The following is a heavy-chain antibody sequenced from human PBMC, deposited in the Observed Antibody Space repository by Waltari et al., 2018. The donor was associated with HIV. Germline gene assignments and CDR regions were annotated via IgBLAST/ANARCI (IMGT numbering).Heavy chain of an antibody. Sequence: QLQLQESGPGLVKPSETLSLTCTVSGGSISSSSYYWGWIRQPPGKGLEWIGSIYYSGSTYYNPSLKGRVTIPVDTSKNQFSLKLSSGTAADTAVYYCARPPITRIVPQAFDIWGQGTMVTVSS. CDR3: ARPPITRIVPQAFDI. D-gene: IGHD3-22*01. J-gene: IGHJ3*02. V-gene: IGHV4-39*01. CDR1: GGSISSSSYY. CDR2: IYYSGST.